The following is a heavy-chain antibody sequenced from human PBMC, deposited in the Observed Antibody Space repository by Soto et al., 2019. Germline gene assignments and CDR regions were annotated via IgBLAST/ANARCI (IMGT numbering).Heavy chain of an antibody. D-gene: IGHD3-22*01. Sequence: QVQLVQSGAEVKKPGSSVKVSCKASGGTFSSYAISWVRQAPGQGLEWMGGIIPIFGTANYAQKFQGRVTITADESTSTAYMELSSMRSEDTAVYYCARDAYYYDSSDPGAFDIWGQGTTVIVSS. V-gene: IGHV1-69*01. CDR1: GGTFSSYA. CDR2: IIPIFGTA. CDR3: ARDAYYYDSSDPGAFDI. J-gene: IGHJ3*02.